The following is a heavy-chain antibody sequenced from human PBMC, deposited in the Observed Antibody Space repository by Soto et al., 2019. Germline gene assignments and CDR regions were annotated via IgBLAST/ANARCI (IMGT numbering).Heavy chain of an antibody. V-gene: IGHV3-21*06. J-gene: IGHJ4*02. CDR2: ISGIRDYI. D-gene: IGHD3-10*01. CDR3: AREGVHNYTEYYFDY. Sequence: GGSLRLSCAASGFTFSYYPLHWVRRAPGKGLEWVSSISGIRDYIRYADSVKGRFTISRDNAKTSLYLQMNSLTAEDTAVYYCAREGVHNYTEYYFDYWGQGALVTVSS. CDR1: GFTFSYYP.